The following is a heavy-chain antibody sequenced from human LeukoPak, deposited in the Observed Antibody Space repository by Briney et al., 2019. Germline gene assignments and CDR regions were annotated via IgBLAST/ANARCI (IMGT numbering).Heavy chain of an antibody. CDR1: GFTFDDYA. D-gene: IGHD3-22*01. CDR2: ISWNSGSI. J-gene: IGHJ4*02. CDR3: AKDINYYDSSGLFDY. V-gene: IGHV3-9*01. Sequence: QPGRSLRLSCAASGFTFDDYAMHWVRQAPGKGLEWVLGISWNSGSIGYADSVKGRFTISRDNAKNSLYLQMNSLRAEDTALYYCAKDINYYDSSGLFDYWGQGTLVTVSS.